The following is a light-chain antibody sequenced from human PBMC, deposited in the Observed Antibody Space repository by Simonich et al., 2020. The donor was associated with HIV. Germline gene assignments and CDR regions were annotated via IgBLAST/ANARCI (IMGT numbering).Light chain of an antibody. CDR1: QSVSSN. CDR3: QQYNNWPT. Sequence: EILMTQSPATLSVSPGERATLSCRVSQSVSSNLAWYQHKPGQAPRLLIYGASTRATGIPARFSGSGSGTVFTLTISSMQSEDFVVYYCQQYNNWPTFGGGTKVEIK. J-gene: IGKJ4*01. CDR2: GAS. V-gene: IGKV3-15*01.